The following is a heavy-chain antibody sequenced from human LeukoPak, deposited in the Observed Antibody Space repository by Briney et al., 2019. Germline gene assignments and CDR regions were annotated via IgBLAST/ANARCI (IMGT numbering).Heavy chain of an antibody. CDR1: GFTFSSYW. V-gene: IGHV3-7*03. D-gene: IGHD7-27*01. CDR2: IKQDESEK. CDR3: ARRADNWGFFDY. J-gene: IGHJ4*02. Sequence: GGSLRLSCAASGFTFSSYWMSWVRQAPGKGLEWVANIKQDESEKYYVDSVKGRFTISRDNSKNTLYLQMSSLRAEDTAIYYCARRADNWGFFDYWGQGTLVTVSS.